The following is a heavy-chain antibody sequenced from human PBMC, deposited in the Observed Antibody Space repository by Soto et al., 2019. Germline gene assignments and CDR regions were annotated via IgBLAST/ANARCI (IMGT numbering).Heavy chain of an antibody. CDR3: ARDEDSGWNYFDY. V-gene: IGHV1-18*01. CDR2: ISAYNGNI. D-gene: IGHD6-19*01. J-gene: IGHJ4*02. Sequence: VASEKVSWKASGYTFTSYGISWVRQAPGQGLEWMGWISAYNGNINYAQMLQGRVTVTTDTSTSTAYMELRSLRPDDTAVYYCARDEDSGWNYFDYWGQGTLVTVSS. CDR1: GYTFTSYG.